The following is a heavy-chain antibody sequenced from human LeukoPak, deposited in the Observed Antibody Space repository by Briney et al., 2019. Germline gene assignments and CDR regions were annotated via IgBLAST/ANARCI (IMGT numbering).Heavy chain of an antibody. V-gene: IGHV1-24*01. CDR1: GYTLTELS. Sequence: ASVEVSCKVSGYTLTELSMHWVRQAPGKGLEWMGGFDPEDGETIYAQKFQGRVTMTEDTSTDTAYMELSSLRSEDTAVYYCATHYGSGSYSGSAYYYYYMDVWGKGTTVTVSS. CDR2: FDPEDGET. D-gene: IGHD3-10*01. J-gene: IGHJ6*03. CDR3: ATHYGSGSYSGSAYYYYYMDV.